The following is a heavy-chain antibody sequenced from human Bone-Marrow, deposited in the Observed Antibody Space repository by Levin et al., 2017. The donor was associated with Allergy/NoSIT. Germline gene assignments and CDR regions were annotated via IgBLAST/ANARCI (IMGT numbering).Heavy chain of an antibody. CDR2: MYWDDDK. J-gene: IGHJ5*02. Sequence: SGPTLVKPTQTLTLTCTFSGFSLSTSGVGVGWIRQPPGKALEWLALMYWDDDKRYSPSLKSRLTITKDTSNNQVPLTVTNMNPVDTATYYCAHWIAVAGEGWFDPWGQGTLVTVSS. CDR1: GFSLSTSGVG. V-gene: IGHV2-5*02. D-gene: IGHD6-19*01. CDR3: AHWIAVAGEGWFDP.